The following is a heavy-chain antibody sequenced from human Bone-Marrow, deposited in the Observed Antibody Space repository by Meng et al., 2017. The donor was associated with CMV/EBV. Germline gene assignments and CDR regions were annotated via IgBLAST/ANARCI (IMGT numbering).Heavy chain of an antibody. J-gene: IGHJ3*02. V-gene: IGHV3-21*01. CDR2: ISSSSSYI. CDR3: ARDQGPYYYDSSGYPPDAFDI. CDR1: GFTFSTFG. Sequence: RLSCAASGFTFSTFGMHWVRQAPGKGLEWVSSISSSSSYIYYADSVKGRFTISRDNAKNSLYLQMNSLRAEDTAVYYCARDQGPYYYDSSGYPPDAFDIWGQGTMVTVSS. D-gene: IGHD3-22*01.